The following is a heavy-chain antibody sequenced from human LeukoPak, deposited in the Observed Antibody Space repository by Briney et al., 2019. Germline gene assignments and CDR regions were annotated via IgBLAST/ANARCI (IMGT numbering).Heavy chain of an antibody. CDR3: ARDLDSSSWYEN. D-gene: IGHD6-13*01. J-gene: IGHJ4*02. V-gene: IGHV1-18*01. CDR1: GYTFTSYG. Sequence: ASVKVSCKASGYTFTSYGMSWVRQAPGQGLEWMGWISAYSGNTNYAQKVQGRVTMTTDTSTSTAYMELRSLRSDDTAVYYCARDLDSSSWYENWGQGTLVTVSP. CDR2: ISAYSGNT.